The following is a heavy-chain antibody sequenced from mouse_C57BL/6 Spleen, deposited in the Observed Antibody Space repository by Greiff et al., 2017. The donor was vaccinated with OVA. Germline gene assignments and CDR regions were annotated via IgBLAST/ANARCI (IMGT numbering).Heavy chain of an antibody. CDR3: AKESDYASYRYCDV. CDR2: ISYDGSN. V-gene: IGHV3-6*01. D-gene: IGHD2-4*01. CDR1: GYSITSGYY. J-gene: IGHJ1*03. Sequence: DVKLQESGPGLVKPSQSLSLTCSVTGYSITSGYYWNWIRQFPGNKLEWMGYISYDGSNNYNPSLKNRISITRDPSKHQFFLKLNSVTTEDTATDYCAKESDYASYRYCDVWGTGTTATGSS.